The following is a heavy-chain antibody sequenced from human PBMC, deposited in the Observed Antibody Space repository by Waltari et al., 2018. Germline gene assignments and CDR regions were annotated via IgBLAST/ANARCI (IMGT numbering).Heavy chain of an antibody. CDR2: IIPILGIA. CDR1: GGTFSSYT. J-gene: IGHJ4*02. D-gene: IGHD4-17*01. V-gene: IGHV1-69*02. Sequence: QVQLVQSGAAVKKPGSSVKVSCKASGGTFSSYTISWVRQAPGQGLEWMGRIIPILGIANDAQKFQVRVTITADKSTSTAYMELSSLRSEDTAVYYCARFGDYGDYVGVDYWGQGTLVTVSS. CDR3: ARFGDYGDYVGVDY.